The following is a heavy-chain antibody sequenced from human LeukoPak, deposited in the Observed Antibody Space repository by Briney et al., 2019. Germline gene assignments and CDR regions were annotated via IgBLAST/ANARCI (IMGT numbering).Heavy chain of an antibody. D-gene: IGHD3-22*01. V-gene: IGHV3-30*04. Sequence: GGSLRLSCAASGFTFSSYAMHWVRQAPGKGLEWVAVISYDGSNKYYADSVKGRFTISRDNSKNTLYLQMKSLKIEDTAVYACARAPYPYYYESSGYFEHWGQGTRVTVSS. J-gene: IGHJ1*01. CDR2: ISYDGSNK. CDR3: ARAPYPYYYESSGYFEH. CDR1: GFTFSSYA.